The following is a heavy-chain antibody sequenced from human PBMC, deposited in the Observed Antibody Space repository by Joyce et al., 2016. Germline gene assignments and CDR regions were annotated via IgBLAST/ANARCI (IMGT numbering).Heavy chain of an antibody. J-gene: IGHJ4*02. V-gene: IGHV3-33*01. D-gene: IGHD2-8*01. Sequence: QVQLVESGGGVVKPGRSLRLSCVAFGFSFSNYGMQWVRQAPGKSVEWLEVIWINGSNKRYADSVKGRITISRDDSKRMVFLQMNNLRAEDTGVYYCVRAYGQIDFWGRGTLVTVSS. CDR3: VRAYGQIDF. CDR2: IWINGSNK. CDR1: GFSFSNYG.